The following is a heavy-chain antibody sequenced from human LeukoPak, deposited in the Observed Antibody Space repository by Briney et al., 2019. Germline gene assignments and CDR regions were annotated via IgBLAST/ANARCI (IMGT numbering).Heavy chain of an antibody. D-gene: IGHD3-16*02. V-gene: IGHV4-59*01. CDR3: ARVPYDYVWGSYRLHYFDY. Sequence: PSETLSLTCTVSGGSISSYYWSWIRQPPGKGLEWIGYIYYSGSTNYNPSLKSRVTISVDTSKNQFSLKLSSVTAADTAVYYCARVPYDYVWGSYRLHYFDYWGQGTLVTVFS. J-gene: IGHJ4*02. CDR1: GGSISSYY. CDR2: IYYSGST.